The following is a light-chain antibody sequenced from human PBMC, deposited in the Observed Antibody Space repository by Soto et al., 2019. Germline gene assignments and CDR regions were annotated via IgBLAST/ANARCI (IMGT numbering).Light chain of an antibody. Sequence: DIQLTQSPSSLSASIGDRVTITCRASQSISSYLNWLQQKPGKAPKVLIYAASSLQSGVQSRFSGSGSGTEFTLTIRSLQPEDFATYYCKQTFSTLLSFGGGTKVDIK. CDR2: AAS. CDR1: QSISSY. CDR3: KQTFSTLLS. V-gene: IGKV1-39*01. J-gene: IGKJ4*01.